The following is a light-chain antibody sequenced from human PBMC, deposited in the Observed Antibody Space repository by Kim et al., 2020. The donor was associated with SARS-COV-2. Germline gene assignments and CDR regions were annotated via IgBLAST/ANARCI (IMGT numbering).Light chain of an antibody. CDR2: GAS. J-gene: IGKJ2*01. V-gene: IGKV3-15*01. Sequence: VSPGERATLSCRASQSISSNLAWYQQKPGQAPRLLIYGASTRATDIPARFSGSGSGTEFTLTISSLQSEDFAVYYCQQYNNWPMYTFGQGTKLDI. CDR3: QQYNNWPMYT. CDR1: QSISSN.